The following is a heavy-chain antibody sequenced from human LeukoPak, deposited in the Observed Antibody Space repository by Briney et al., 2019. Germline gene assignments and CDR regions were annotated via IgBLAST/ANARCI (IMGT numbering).Heavy chain of an antibody. D-gene: IGHD3-10*01. J-gene: IGHJ4*02. V-gene: IGHV4-59*02. CDR1: GGSVSSYY. CDR2: IYYSGST. Sequence: SETLSLTCTVSGGSVSSYYWSWIRQPPGKGLEGIGYIYYSGSTNYTPSPKSRVTISVDTSKNQFSLKLSSVTAADTAVYYCARVGYYYGSGSYYNSPHYFDYWGQGTLVTVSS. CDR3: ARVGYYYGSGSYYNSPHYFDY.